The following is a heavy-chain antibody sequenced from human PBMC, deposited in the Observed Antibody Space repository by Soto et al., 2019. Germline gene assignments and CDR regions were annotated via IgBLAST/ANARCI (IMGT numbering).Heavy chain of an antibody. V-gene: IGHV3-23*01. Sequence: GGSLRLSCAASGFTFSSYAMNWVRQAPGKGLEWVSTISASGGSTYYADSVKGRFTISKDNFKNTLYLQMNSLRAEDTAKYYCAESPPANYYGSGSYADWGQGTLVTVSS. J-gene: IGHJ4*02. D-gene: IGHD3-10*01. CDR1: GFTFSSYA. CDR3: AESPPANYYGSGSYAD. CDR2: ISASGGST.